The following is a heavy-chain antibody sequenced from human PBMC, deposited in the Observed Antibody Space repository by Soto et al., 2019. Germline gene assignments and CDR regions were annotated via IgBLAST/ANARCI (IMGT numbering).Heavy chain of an antibody. CDR3: ARFNIAARPFDP. CDR1: GYTVTIYV. Sequence: GASVEVGRKASGYTVTIYVIDWVRQAPGQRLEWMGWINAYNGNTNYAQKLQGRVTMTTDTSTSTAYMELRSLRSDDTAVYYCARFNIAARPFDPWGQGTLVTVSS. D-gene: IGHD6-6*01. V-gene: IGHV1-18*01. J-gene: IGHJ5*02. CDR2: INAYNGNT.